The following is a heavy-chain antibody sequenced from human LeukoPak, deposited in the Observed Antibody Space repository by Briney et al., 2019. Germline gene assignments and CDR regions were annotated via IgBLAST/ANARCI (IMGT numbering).Heavy chain of an antibody. CDR2: IKQDGSEK. Sequence: GGSLRLSCAASGFTFSSYWMSWVRQAPGKGLEWVANIKQDGSEKYYVNSVKGRFTISRDNAKNSLYLQMNSLRAEDTAVYYCAKGTLISCTGARCYPFDNWGLGTLVNVSS. D-gene: IGHD2-8*02. CDR1: GFTFSSYW. J-gene: IGHJ4*02. CDR3: AKGTLISCTGARCYPFDN. V-gene: IGHV3-7*03.